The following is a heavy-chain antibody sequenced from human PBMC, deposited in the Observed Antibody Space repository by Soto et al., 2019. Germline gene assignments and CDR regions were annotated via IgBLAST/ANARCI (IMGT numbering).Heavy chain of an antibody. Sequence: QITLKESGPTLVKPTQTLTLTCTFSGFSLSSSGVGVGWIRQPPGKALEWLALLYWNDDKLYSPSLKSRLTITKDTSKNQVVLTLTNIDPVDTATYYCAHRLRVTGTTKAPYFDYWGQGTLVTVSS. J-gene: IGHJ4*02. D-gene: IGHD1-20*01. CDR1: GFSLSSSGVG. CDR2: LYWNDDK. CDR3: AHRLRVTGTTKAPYFDY. V-gene: IGHV2-5*01.